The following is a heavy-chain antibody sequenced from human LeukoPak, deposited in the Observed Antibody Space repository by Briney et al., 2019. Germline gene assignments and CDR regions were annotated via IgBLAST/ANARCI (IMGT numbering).Heavy chain of an antibody. J-gene: IGHJ6*03. CDR2: ISSSGSTI. CDR1: GFTFSDYY. Sequence: GGSLRLSCAASGFTFSDYYMSWIRQAPGKGLEWVSYISSSGSTIYYADSVKGRFTISRDNAKNSLYLQMNSLRAEDTAVYYCAREGSDWNYYYYLDVWGKGTTVTISS. CDR3: AREGSDWNYYYYLDV. V-gene: IGHV3-11*04. D-gene: IGHD6-19*01.